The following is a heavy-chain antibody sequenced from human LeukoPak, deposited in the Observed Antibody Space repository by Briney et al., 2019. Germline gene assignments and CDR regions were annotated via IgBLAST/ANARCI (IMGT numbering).Heavy chain of an antibody. CDR1: GGSFSGYY. V-gene: IGHV4-34*01. D-gene: IGHD4-17*01. Sequence: SETLSLTCAVCGGSFSGYYWSWIRQPPGKGLEWIGEINHSGSTNYNPSLKSRVTISVDTSKNQFSLKLSSVTAADTAVYYCARGRRATVTYDLDAFDIWGQGTMVTVSS. CDR3: ARGRRATVTYDLDAFDI. CDR2: INHSGST. J-gene: IGHJ3*02.